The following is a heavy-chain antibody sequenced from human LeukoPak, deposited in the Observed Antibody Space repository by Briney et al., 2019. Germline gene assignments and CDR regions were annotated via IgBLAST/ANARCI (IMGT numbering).Heavy chain of an antibody. CDR3: ARDINYYDNSGYLAY. CDR1: GFTGSGYG. Sequence: GGSLRLSCAASGFTGSGYGMNWVRHGPEKGLVWVSRINSDGSRTSYAGSVKGRFTISRDNAKNTLYLQMNSLRAEDTAVYYCARDINYYDNSGYLAYWGQGTLVTVSS. V-gene: IGHV3-74*01. CDR2: INSDGSRT. D-gene: IGHD3-22*01. J-gene: IGHJ4*02.